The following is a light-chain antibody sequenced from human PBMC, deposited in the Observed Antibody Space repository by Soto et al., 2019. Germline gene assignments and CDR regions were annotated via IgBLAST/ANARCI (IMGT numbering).Light chain of an antibody. J-gene: IGLJ1*01. CDR2: DVT. V-gene: IGLV2-14*03. CDR1: SSDVGGYNY. Sequence: QSVLTQPASVSGSPGQSITFSCTGTSSDVGGYNYVSWYQHHPGEAPKLIIYDVTNRPSGVSNPFSGSKSGNTASLTISGLQPEDEADYYCSSYTTSNTRQIVFGTGTKVTVL. CDR3: SSYTTSNTRQIV.